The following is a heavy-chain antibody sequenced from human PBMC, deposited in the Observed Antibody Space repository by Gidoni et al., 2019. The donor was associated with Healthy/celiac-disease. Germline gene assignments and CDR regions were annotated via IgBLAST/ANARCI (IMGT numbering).Heavy chain of an antibody. CDR1: GFSLSTSGVG. CDR3: AHRPRGAARLYYYNGMDV. J-gene: IGHJ6*02. D-gene: IGHD6-6*01. CDR2: IYWDDDK. V-gene: IGHV2-5*02. Sequence: QITLKESGPTLVRPTQTLTLTCTFSGFSLSTSGVGVGWIRQPPGKALEWLALIYWDDDKRYSPSLKSRLTITKDTSKNQVVLTMTNMDPVDTATYYCAHRPRGAARLYYYNGMDVWGQGTTVTVSS.